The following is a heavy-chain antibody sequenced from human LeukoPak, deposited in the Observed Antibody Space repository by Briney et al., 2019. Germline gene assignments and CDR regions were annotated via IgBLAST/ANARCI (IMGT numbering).Heavy chain of an antibody. CDR2: IYYSGST. V-gene: IGHV4-39*07. Sequence: SETLSLTCTVSGGSISSSSYYWGWIRQPPGKGLEWIGSIYYSGSTYYNPSLKSRVTISVDTSKNQFSLKLSSVTAADTAVYYCARDDGDSSYYYYGMDVWGQGTTVTVSS. CDR3: ARDDGDSSYYYYGMDV. J-gene: IGHJ6*02. CDR1: GGSISSSSYY. D-gene: IGHD4-17*01.